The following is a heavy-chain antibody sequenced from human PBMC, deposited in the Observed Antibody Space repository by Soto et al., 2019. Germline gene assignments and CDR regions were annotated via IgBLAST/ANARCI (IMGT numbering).Heavy chain of an antibody. J-gene: IGHJ4*02. CDR3: ARGSGIVALPGELEDVKYDY. V-gene: IGHV4-34*01. Sequence: QVQLQQWGAGLVKPSETLSLSCAVYGQSFSGHSWAWIRQPPGKGLEWIGEINESGSTYYTPSLKSRVTNSTDTSKNQFSLKLSSVSAADTAAYFCARGSGIVALPGELEDVKYDYWGQGTLVNVSS. CDR2: INESGST. D-gene: IGHD1-1*01. CDR1: GQSFSGHS.